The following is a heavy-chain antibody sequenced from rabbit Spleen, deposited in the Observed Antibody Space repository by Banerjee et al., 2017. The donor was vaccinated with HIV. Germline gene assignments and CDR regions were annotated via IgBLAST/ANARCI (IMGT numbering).Heavy chain of an antibody. D-gene: IGHD1-1*01. CDR2: IHAGNSGAS. CDR1: GLSFSAGYF. Sequence: QEQLEESGGDLVKPEGSLTLTCTASGLSFSAGYFICWVRQAPGKGLEWIACIHAGNSGASYYATWAKGRFTVSKASSTTVTLKMTSLTAADTATYFCARDTSSSFSSYGMDLWGQGTLVTVS. CDR3: ARDTSSSFSSYGMDL. J-gene: IGHJ6*01. V-gene: IGHV1S45*01.